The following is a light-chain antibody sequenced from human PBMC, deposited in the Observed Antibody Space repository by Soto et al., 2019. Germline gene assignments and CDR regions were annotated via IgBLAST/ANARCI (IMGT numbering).Light chain of an antibody. J-gene: IGLJ1*01. CDR3: SAYTSSSTLGV. V-gene: IGLV2-14*01. Sequence: QSALTQPASVYGSPGQSITISCTGTSSDVGVYNYVSWYQQHPGKAPKLMIFDVCNRDSGVSNRFSGSKSGNTASLTIAGVQADDEDDYYCSAYTSSSTLGVFGTGTKLTVL. CDR1: SSDVGVYNY. CDR2: DVC.